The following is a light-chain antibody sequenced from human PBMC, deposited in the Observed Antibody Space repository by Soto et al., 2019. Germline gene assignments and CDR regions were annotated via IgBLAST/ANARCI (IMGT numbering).Light chain of an antibody. CDR1: QSISSW. CDR3: QQYNTLWT. V-gene: IGKV1-5*03. CDR2: KAS. J-gene: IGKJ1*01. Sequence: DIQMTQSPSTLSASVGDRVTITCRASQSISSWLAWYQQKPGKAPKLLIYKASSLESGVPPRFSGSGSGTDFTLTISSLQPDDFATYYCQQYNTLWTFGQGTKVDIK.